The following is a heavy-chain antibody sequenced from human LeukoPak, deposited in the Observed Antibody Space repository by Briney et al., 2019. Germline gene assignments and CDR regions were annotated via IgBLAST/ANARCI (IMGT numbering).Heavy chain of an antibody. CDR1: GGSVSSGSYY. V-gene: IGHV4-61*01. CDR2: IYYSGST. D-gene: IGHD3-22*01. Sequence: SETLSLTCTVSGGSVSSGSYYWSWIRQPPGKGLEWIGCIYYSGSTNYNPSLKSRVTISVDTSKNQFSLKLSSVTAADTAVYYCARDLRGYYDSSGPNWFDPWGQGTLVTVSS. CDR3: ARDLRGYYDSSGPNWFDP. J-gene: IGHJ5*02.